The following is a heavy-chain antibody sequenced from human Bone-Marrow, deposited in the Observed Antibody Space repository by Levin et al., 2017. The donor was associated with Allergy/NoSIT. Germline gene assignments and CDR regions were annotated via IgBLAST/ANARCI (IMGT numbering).Heavy chain of an antibody. CDR3: ASSGRSSGWYMGPVDAFDI. D-gene: IGHD6-19*01. CDR2: IKQDGSEK. V-gene: IGHV3-7*01. CDR1: GFTFSSYW. Sequence: GGSLRLSCAASGFTFSSYWMSWVRQAPGKGLEWVANIKQDGSEKYYVDSVKGRFTISRDNAKNSLYLQMNSLRAEDTAVYYCASSGRSSGWYMGPVDAFDIWGQGTMVTVSS. J-gene: IGHJ3*02.